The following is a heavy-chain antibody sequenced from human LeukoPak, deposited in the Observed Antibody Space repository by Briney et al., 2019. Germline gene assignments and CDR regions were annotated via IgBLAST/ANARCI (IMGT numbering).Heavy chain of an antibody. Sequence: GESLKISCKGSGYSFTSYWISWVRQMPGKGLEWMGRIDPSDSYTNYSPSFQGHVTISADKSISTAYLQWSSLKASDTAMYYCARPEGIAAAGTPFDYWGQGTLVTVSS. CDR2: IDPSDSYT. CDR3: ARPEGIAAAGTPFDY. CDR1: GYSFTSYW. D-gene: IGHD6-13*01. J-gene: IGHJ4*02. V-gene: IGHV5-10-1*01.